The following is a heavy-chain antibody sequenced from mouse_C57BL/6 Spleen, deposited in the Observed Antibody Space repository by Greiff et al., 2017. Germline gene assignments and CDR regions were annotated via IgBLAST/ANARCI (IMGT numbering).Heavy chain of an antibody. D-gene: IGHD1-1*01. CDR2: ISSGGSYT. CDR3: ARVTTVVADYYAMDY. J-gene: IGHJ4*01. Sequence: EVQRVESGGDLVKPGGSLKLSCAASGFTFSSYGMSWVRQTPDKRLEWVATISSGGSYTYYPDSVKGRFTFSRDNAKNTLYLQMSSLKSEDTDMYNCARVTTVVADYYAMDYWGQGNSVTVSS. V-gene: IGHV5-6*01. CDR1: GFTFSSYG.